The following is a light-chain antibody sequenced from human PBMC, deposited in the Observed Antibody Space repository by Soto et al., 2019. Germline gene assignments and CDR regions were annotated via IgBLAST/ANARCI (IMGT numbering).Light chain of an antibody. CDR3: QQRSNWPALT. CDR2: DAS. CDR1: QSVSSY. Sequence: EIVLTQSPATLYLSPGERATLSCRARQSVSSYLAWYQQKPGQAPRLLIYDASNRATGIPARFSGSGSGTDFTLTISSLEPEDFADYYCQQRSNWPALTFGGGTKVEIK. V-gene: IGKV3-11*01. J-gene: IGKJ4*01.